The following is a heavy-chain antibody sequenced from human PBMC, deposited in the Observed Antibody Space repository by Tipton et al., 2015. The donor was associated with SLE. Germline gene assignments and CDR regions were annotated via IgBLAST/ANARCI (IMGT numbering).Heavy chain of an antibody. CDR1: GFTFSIAW. CDR2: IKSKTDGETT. Sequence: SLRLSCAASGFTFSIAWMSWVRQAPGKGLEWVGRIKSKTDGETTDFAAPVKGRFTISRDDSRDMVCLQMNSLRTEDTAVYYCATSLNDTIFGVILDFWGQGTPVTVSS. J-gene: IGHJ4*02. V-gene: IGHV3-15*01. D-gene: IGHD3-3*01. CDR3: ATSLNDTIFGVILDF.